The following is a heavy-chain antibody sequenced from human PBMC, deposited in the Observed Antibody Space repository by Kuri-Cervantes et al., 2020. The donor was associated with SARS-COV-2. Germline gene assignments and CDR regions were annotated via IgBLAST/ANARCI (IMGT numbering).Heavy chain of an antibody. V-gene: IGHV3-21*01. CDR1: GFSFSSYA. Sequence: GESLKISCAASGFSFSSYAMSWVRQAPGKGLEWVSSISGSSGYIYYTDSVKGRFTISRDNARKSLFLQMNSLRAEDTAVYYCARAPPGRSEYYIMDIDFGGQGTQVTVSS. CDR3: ARAPPGRSEYYIMDIDF. D-gene: IGHD3-3*01. J-gene: IGHJ4*02. CDR2: ISGSSGYI.